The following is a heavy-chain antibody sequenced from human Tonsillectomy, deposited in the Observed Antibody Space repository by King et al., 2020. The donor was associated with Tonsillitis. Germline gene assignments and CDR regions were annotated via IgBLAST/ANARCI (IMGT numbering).Heavy chain of an antibody. CDR1: GFTFSTYR. Sequence: VQLVESGGGLVKPGGSLRLSCAASGFTFSTYRMNWVRQAPGKGLEWVSTIYSNSDYIYYADSVKGRFTISRDNAKSSLYLQLGSLRAEDRAVYYCARDTSESHHTFDYCGQGTLVTVSS. D-gene: IGHD3-3*01. V-gene: IGHV3-21*01. CDR3: ARDTSESHHTFDY. J-gene: IGHJ4*02. CDR2: IYSNSDYI.